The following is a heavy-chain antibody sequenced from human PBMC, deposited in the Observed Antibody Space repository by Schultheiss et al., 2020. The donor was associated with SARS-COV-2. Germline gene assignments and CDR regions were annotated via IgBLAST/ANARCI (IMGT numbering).Heavy chain of an antibody. J-gene: IGHJ4*02. CDR2: ISSSGSTI. V-gene: IGHV3-11*01. Sequence: GGSLRLSCAASGFTFSDYYMSWIRQAPGKGLEWVSYISSSGSTIYYADSVKGRFTISRDNAKNSLYLQMNSLRAEDTALYYCARAEIDEYYYDSSGYYYFDYWGQGTLVTVSS. CDR3: ARAEIDEYYYDSSGYYYFDY. D-gene: IGHD3-22*01. CDR1: GFTFSDYY.